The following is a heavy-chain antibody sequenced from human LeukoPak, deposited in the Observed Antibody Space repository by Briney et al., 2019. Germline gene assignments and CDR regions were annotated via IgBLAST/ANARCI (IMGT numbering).Heavy chain of an antibody. CDR2: IYTSGST. CDR3: ARGADYYGSGGPNWFDP. V-gene: IGHV4-4*09. D-gene: IGHD3-10*01. CDR1: GGSNSSYY. Sequence: PSETLSLTCTVSGGSNSSYYWSWIRQPPGKGLEWIGYIYTSGSTNYNPSLKSRVTISVDTSKNQFSLKLSSVTAADTAVYYCARGADYYGSGGPNWFDPWGQGTLVTVSS. J-gene: IGHJ5*02.